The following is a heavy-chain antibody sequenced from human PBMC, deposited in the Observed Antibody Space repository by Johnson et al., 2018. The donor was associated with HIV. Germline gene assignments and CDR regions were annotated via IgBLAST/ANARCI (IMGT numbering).Heavy chain of an antibody. CDR2: IRSKAYGGTT. Sequence: VQLVESGGGLVQPGRSLRLSCTASGFTFGDYAMSWFRQAPGKGLEWVGFIRSKAYGGTTEYAASVKGRFTISRDDSKSIAYLQMNSLKTEDTAVYYCTREGGYSSSWYGGYGREDAFDIWGQGTMVTVSS. V-gene: IGHV3-49*03. D-gene: IGHD6-13*01. CDR1: GFTFGDYA. CDR3: TREGGYSSSWYGGYGREDAFDI. J-gene: IGHJ3*02.